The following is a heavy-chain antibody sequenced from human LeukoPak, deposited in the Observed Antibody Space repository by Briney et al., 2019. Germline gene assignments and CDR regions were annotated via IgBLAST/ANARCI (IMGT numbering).Heavy chain of an antibody. CDR2: INPNSGGK. V-gene: IGHV1-2*02. D-gene: IGHD3-9*01. CDR3: ARGSGRVLRYFDWLPGGAAY. Sequence: ASVKVSCKASGYTFTGYYMHWVRQAPGQGREWMGWINPNSGGKNYAQKFQGRVTMTRDTSISTAYMELSRLRSDDTAVYYCARGSGRVLRYFDWLPGGAAYWGQGTLVTVSS. J-gene: IGHJ4*02. CDR1: GYTFTGYY.